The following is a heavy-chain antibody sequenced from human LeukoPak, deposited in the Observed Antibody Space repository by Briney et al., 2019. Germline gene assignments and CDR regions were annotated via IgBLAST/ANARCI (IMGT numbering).Heavy chain of an antibody. CDR3: ARNIRNYYGMDV. Sequence: GGSLRVSCAASGFTVNNSYMTWVRQAQGKGLEGVSVIDSGGTTHYADSVKGRFTISRDNSKNTLYLQMNSLRVEDTAVYFCARNIRNYYGMDVWGQGTTVTVSS. J-gene: IGHJ6*02. CDR1: GFTVNNSY. D-gene: IGHD2/OR15-2a*01. V-gene: IGHV3-66*01. CDR2: IDSGGTT.